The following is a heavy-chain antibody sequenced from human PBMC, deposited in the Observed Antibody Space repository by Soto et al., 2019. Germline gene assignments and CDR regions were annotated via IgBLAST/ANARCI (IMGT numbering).Heavy chain of an antibody. V-gene: IGHV3-9*01. J-gene: IGHJ4*02. D-gene: IGHD5-18*01. Sequence: EVQLVESGGGLVQPGRSLRLSCAASGFTFDDYAMHWVRQAPGKGLEWVSGISWNSGSIGYADSVKGRFTISRDNAKNSLYLQMNSLRAEDTALDYCAKGYVYSYAKLDYFDYWVQGTLVTVSS. CDR1: GFTFDDYA. CDR3: AKGYVYSYAKLDYFDY. CDR2: ISWNSGSI.